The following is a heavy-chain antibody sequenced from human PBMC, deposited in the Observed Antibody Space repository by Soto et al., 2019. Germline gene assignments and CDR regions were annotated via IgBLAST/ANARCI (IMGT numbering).Heavy chain of an antibody. CDR3: ARRHREVPALIGDYFDY. V-gene: IGHV3-30*04. J-gene: IGHJ4*02. CDR2: VSFDGNRQ. CDR1: GFTFSSFA. Sequence: QVQLVESGGGVVQPGKSLTLSCAASGFTFSSFAMHWVRQPPGKGLEWVAVVSFDGNRQYFSDSVKGRFTISRDNSKNTVSLHMNSLRDDDSALYYCARRHREVPALIGDYFDYWGQGTLVTVFS. D-gene: IGHD2-2*01.